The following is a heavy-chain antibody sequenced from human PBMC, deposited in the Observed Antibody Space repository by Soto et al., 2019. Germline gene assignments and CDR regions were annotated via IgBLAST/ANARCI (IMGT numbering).Heavy chain of an antibody. CDR2: ISSSSSYI. Sequence: EVQLVESGGGLVKPGGSLRLSCAASGFTFSSYSMNWVRQAPGKGLEWVSSISSSSSYIYYADSVKGRFTISRDNAKNSLYLQMNSLRAEDTAVYYCARDHGWGTDSYPDYWGQGTLVTVSS. D-gene: IGHD3-16*01. CDR3: ARDHGWGTDSYPDY. J-gene: IGHJ4*02. V-gene: IGHV3-21*01. CDR1: GFTFSSYS.